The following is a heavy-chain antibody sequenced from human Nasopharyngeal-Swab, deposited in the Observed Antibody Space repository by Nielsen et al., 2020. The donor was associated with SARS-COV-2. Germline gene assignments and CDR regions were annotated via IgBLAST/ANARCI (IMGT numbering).Heavy chain of an antibody. CDR1: GDSVSSNSAA. V-gene: IGHV6-1*01. D-gene: IGHD3-22*01. CDR2: TYYRSKWYN. CDR3: ARVSAYYYDSSGLNWFDP. J-gene: IGHJ5*02. Sequence: SQTLSLTCAISGDSVSSNSAAWNWIRQSPSRGLEWLGRTYYRSKWYNDYAVSVKSRITINPDTSKNQFSLKLSSVTAADTAVYYCARVSAYYYDSSGLNWFDPWGQGTLVTVSS.